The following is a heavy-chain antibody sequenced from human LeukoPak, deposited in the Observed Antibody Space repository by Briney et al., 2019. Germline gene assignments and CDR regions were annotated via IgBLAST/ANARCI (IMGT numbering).Heavy chain of an antibody. J-gene: IGHJ4*02. V-gene: IGHV3-23*01. Sequence: QSGGSLRLSCTASGFTFSNFDMGWVRQAPGKGLEWVSAITNRGDGTYFADSVKGRVTISRDNSKDTLYSQLNSLRADDTAVYYCAKDARRTSGWYYFDSWGQGTLVTVSS. CDR2: ITNRGDGT. D-gene: IGHD6-19*01. CDR3: AKDARRTSGWYYFDS. CDR1: GFTFSNFD.